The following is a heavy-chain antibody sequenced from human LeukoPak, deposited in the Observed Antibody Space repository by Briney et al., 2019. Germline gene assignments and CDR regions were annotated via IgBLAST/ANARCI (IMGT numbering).Heavy chain of an antibody. V-gene: IGHV1-69*13. Sequence: ASVKVSCKASGGTFSSYAISWVRQAPGQGLEWMGGIIPIFGTANYAQKFQGRVTITADESTSTAYMELSSLRSEDTAVYYCARAKRSGYYDDAFDIWGQGTVVTVSS. D-gene: IGHD3-22*01. CDR3: ARAKRSGYYDDAFDI. J-gene: IGHJ3*02. CDR2: IIPIFGTA. CDR1: GGTFSSYA.